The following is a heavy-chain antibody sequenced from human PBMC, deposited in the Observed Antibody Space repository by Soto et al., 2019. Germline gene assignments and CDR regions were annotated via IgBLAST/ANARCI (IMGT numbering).Heavy chain of an antibody. V-gene: IGHV1-69*17. J-gene: IGHJ4*02. Sequence: QVQLVQSGAEVKRPGSSVKVSCESSGDTFNSYLISWVRQAPGQGLEWMGGIIPIIRVTHYEQRFQGRVTISALSSTGTDYMELTSLGFGDTALYYCARETLGAKGADHWGQGTLVTVSS. CDR2: IIPIIRVT. CDR1: GDTFNSYL. D-gene: IGHD7-27*01. CDR3: ARETLGAKGADH.